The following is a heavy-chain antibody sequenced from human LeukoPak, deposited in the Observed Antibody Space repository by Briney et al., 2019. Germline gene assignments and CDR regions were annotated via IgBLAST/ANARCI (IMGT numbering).Heavy chain of an antibody. V-gene: IGHV5-51*01. J-gene: IGHJ2*01. CDR2: IYPADSDT. D-gene: IGHD4-17*01. CDR3: ARRTVTAYWYFDL. CDR1: GYTFTSQW. Sequence: GESLKISCKASGYTFTSQWIGWVRQMPGKGLEWMGIIYPADSDTKYNPSFQGQVTISVDKSISTAYLQWSSLKASDTAMYYCARRTVTAYWYFDLWGRGTLVTVSS.